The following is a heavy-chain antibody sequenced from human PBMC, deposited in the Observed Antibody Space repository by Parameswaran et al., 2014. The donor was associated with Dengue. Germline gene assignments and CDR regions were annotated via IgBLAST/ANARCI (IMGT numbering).Heavy chain of an antibody. CDR3: AKADTAMANWYFDL. V-gene: IGHV4-39*07. CDR2: IYYSGST. CDR1: GGSISSSSYY. D-gene: IGHD5-18*01. J-gene: IGHJ2*01. Sequence: SETLSLTCTVSGGSISSSSYYWGWIRQPPGKGLEWIGSIYYSGSTYYNPSLKSRVTISVDTSKNQFSLKLSSVTAADTAVYYCAKADTAMANWYFDLWGRGTLVTVSS.